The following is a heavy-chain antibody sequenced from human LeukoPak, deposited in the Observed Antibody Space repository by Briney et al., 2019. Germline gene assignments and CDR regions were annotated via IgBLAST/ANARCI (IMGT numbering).Heavy chain of an antibody. J-gene: IGHJ4*02. CDR3: TSGSYFY. CDR2: INHSGST. D-gene: IGHD1-26*01. Sequence: SWIGHPPGKGLEWIGEINHSGSTNYNPSLKSRVTISVDTSKNQFSLKLSSVTAADTAVYYCTSGSYFYWGQGTLVTVSS. V-gene: IGHV4-34*01.